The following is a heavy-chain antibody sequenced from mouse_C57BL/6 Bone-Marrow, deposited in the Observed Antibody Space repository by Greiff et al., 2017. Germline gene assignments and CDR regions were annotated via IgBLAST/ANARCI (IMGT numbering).Heavy chain of an antibody. CDR1: GFTFSSYG. CDR3: ARQAGSGGFAY. Sequence: EVKLVESGGDLVKPGGSLKLSCAASGFTFSSYGMSWVRQTPDKRLEWVATISSGGSYTYYPDSVKGRFTISRDNAKNTLYLQMSSLKSEDTAMYYCARQAGSGGFAYWGQGTLVTVSA. CDR2: ISSGGSYT. V-gene: IGHV5-6*01. J-gene: IGHJ3*01.